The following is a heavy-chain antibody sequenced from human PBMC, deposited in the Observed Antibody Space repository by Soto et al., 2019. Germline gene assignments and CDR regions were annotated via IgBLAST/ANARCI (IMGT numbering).Heavy chain of an antibody. V-gene: IGHV3-21*01. D-gene: IGHD4-4*01. Sequence: GGSLRLSCAASGFTFSSYSMNWVRQAPGKGLEWVSSISSSSSYIYYADSVKGRFTISRDNAKNSLYLQMNSLRAEDTAVYYCARDGGGEKMTTVTTFDYWGQGTLVTVSS. CDR2: ISSSSSYI. CDR1: GFTFSSYS. J-gene: IGHJ4*02. CDR3: ARDGGGEKMTTVTTFDY.